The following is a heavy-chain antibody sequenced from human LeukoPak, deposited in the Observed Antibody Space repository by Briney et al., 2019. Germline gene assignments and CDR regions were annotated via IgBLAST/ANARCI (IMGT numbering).Heavy chain of an antibody. CDR1: GGSISSSSYY. V-gene: IGHV4-39*07. CDR2: IYYSGST. Sequence: SETLSLTCTVSGGSISSSSYYWGWIRQPPGKGLEWIGSIYYSGSTYYNPSLKSRVTISVDTSKNQFSLKLSSVTAADTAVYYCARLLLLLPPRCAFDIWGQGTMVTVSS. CDR3: ARLLLLLPPRCAFDI. D-gene: IGHD3-22*01. J-gene: IGHJ3*02.